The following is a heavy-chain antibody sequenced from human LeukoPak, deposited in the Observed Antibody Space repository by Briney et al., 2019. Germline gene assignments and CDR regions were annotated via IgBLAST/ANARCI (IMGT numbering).Heavy chain of an antibody. Sequence: GGSLRLSCAASGFTFNRNAISWVRQAPGKGLEWVSTIGGSGDKTFYADSVKGRFTISRDNSKNTLYLQMNSLRAEDTAVYYCAKDLKGYYGSGAPRAFDIWGQGTMVTVSS. CDR2: IGGSGDKT. J-gene: IGHJ3*02. V-gene: IGHV3-23*01. D-gene: IGHD3-10*01. CDR3: AKDLKGYYGSGAPRAFDI. CDR1: GFTFNRNA.